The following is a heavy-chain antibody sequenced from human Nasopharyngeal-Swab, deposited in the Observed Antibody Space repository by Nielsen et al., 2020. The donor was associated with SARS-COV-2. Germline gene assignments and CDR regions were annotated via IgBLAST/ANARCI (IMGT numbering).Heavy chain of an antibody. CDR1: GFTFSSYW. CDR3: ARINPASGSYYDAIDI. D-gene: IGHD1-26*01. V-gene: IGHV3-73*01. CDR2: IRNKVNSYAT. Sequence: GESLKISCAASGFTFSSYWMSWVRQAPGKGLEWVGRIRNKVNSYATTYGVSVKGRFTISRDDSKNTAYLQMNSLKTEDTAVYFCARINPASGSYYDAIDIWGQGTMVTVSS. J-gene: IGHJ3*02.